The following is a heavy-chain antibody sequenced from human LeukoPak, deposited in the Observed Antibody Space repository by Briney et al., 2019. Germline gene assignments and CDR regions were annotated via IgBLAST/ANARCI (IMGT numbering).Heavy chain of an antibody. J-gene: IGHJ4*02. Sequence: PSETLSLTCTVSGGSISSGGYYWSWIRQHPGKGLEWIGYIYYSGSTYYNPSLKSRVTISADTSKNQFSLKLSSVTAADTAVYYCARAGITGTPFDYWGQGTLVTVSS. V-gene: IGHV4-31*03. CDR1: GGSISSGGYY. CDR2: IYYSGST. D-gene: IGHD1-20*01. CDR3: ARAGITGTPFDY.